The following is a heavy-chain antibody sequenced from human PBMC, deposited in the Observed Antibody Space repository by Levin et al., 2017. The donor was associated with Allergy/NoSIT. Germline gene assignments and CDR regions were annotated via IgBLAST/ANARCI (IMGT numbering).Heavy chain of an antibody. CDR2: MKEDGSDE. J-gene: IGHJ4*02. D-gene: IGHD2-21*01. CDR1: GFSFSAYT. Sequence: GGSLRLSCVVSGFSFSAYTMSWVRQSPERGLEWVAMMKEDGSDEHYADSVRGRFTISRDNARNSLYLQMNSLRVEDTAVYYCARGGQSRRDFWGQGALITVSS. V-gene: IGHV3-7*01. CDR3: ARGGQSRRDF.